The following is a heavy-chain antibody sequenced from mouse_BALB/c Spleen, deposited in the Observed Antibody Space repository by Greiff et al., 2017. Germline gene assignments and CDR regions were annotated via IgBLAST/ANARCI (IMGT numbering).Heavy chain of an antibody. CDR3: ARDDYDLAWFAY. CDR2: IDPANGNT. V-gene: IGHV14-3*02. CDR1: GFNIKDTY. J-gene: IGHJ3*01. D-gene: IGHD2-4*01. Sequence: EVQLQQSGAELVKPGASVKLSCTASGFNIKDTYMHWVKQRPEQGLEWIGRIDPANGNTKYDPKFQGKATITADTSSNTAYLQLSSLTSEDTAVYYCARDDYDLAWFAYWGQGTLVTVSA.